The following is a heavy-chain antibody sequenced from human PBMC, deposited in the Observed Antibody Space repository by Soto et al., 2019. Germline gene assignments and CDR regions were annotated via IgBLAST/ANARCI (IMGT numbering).Heavy chain of an antibody. CDR2: ISAYNGNT. V-gene: IGHV1-18*01. CDR1: GYTFTSYG. CDR3: AGGYTFPFDP. Sequence: ASVKVSCKASGYTFTSYGISWVRQAPGQGLEWMGWISAYNGNTKYAQKQQGRVTINTETSTSTAYKEMRSLRSEDTAVYYCAGGYTFPFDPWGQGTLVTVSS. D-gene: IGHD1-26*01. J-gene: IGHJ5*02.